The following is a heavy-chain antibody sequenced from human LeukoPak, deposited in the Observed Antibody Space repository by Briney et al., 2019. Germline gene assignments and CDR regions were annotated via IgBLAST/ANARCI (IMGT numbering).Heavy chain of an antibody. J-gene: IGHJ5*01. CDR3: AKEGAYPIITYDS. CDR1: GFTFSSYG. D-gene: IGHD3-10*01. Sequence: GGSLRLSCAASGFTFSSYGMHWVRQAPGKGLEWVAFIRYDGSNKYYADSVKGRFTISRDNSKNTLYLQMDSLRAEDTAVYYCAKEGAYPIITYDSWGQGALVTVSS. CDR2: IRYDGSNK. V-gene: IGHV3-30*02.